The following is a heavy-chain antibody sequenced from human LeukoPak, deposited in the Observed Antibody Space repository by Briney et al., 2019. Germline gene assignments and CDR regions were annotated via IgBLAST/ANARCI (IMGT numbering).Heavy chain of an antibody. CDR2: INGDGSST. CDR3: ARDVSYSLDS. D-gene: IGHD3-10*01. J-gene: IGHJ4*02. Sequence: GGSLRLSCAASGFTFSSHWMHWVRQVPGKGLVWVSRINGDGSSTSYADSVKGRFTISRDNAKNTLFLQINSLRAEDTAVYYCARDVSYSLDSWGQGTLVTVSS. CDR1: GFTFSSHW. V-gene: IGHV3-74*01.